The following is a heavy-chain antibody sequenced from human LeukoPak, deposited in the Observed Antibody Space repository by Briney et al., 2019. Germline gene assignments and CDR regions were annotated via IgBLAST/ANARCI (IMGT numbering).Heavy chain of an antibody. Sequence: GASVKVSCKVSGGTFTNYPINWVRQAPGQGLEWMGEIIPLFGTTNFAQKFQGRITISADESTSTAYMELSSLRSEDTAMYYCAGLVESLANGFAFWGQGTMVTVSS. D-gene: IGHD2-8*02. CDR1: GGTFTNYP. V-gene: IGHV1-69*13. CDR3: AGLVESLANGFAF. J-gene: IGHJ3*01. CDR2: IIPLFGTT.